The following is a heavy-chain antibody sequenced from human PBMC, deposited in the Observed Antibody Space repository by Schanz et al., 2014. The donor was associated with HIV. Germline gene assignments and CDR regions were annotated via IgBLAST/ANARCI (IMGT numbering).Heavy chain of an antibody. CDR3: AKGGSSPDS. CDR1: GFTFSNFW. J-gene: IGHJ5*01. V-gene: IGHV3-74*02. Sequence: EVQLVESGGGLVQPGRSLRLSCAASGFTFSNFWMHWVRQAPGKGLVWVSRINNDGSNTLYADSVKGRFTISRDNAKNSLYLQMNSLRAEDTAIYYCAKGGSSPDSWGQGTLVTVSS. CDR2: INNDGSNT. D-gene: IGHD6-6*01.